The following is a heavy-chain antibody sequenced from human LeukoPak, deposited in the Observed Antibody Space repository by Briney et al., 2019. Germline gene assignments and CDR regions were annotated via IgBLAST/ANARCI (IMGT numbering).Heavy chain of an antibody. J-gene: IGHJ4*02. Sequence: GGSLRLSCAASGFSVSSNYMSWVRQAPGKGLEWVSVIYSGDRTYYADSVKGRFAISRDSSKNTLYLQMNNLRVEDTAVYYCERVSMSQYWGQGTLVTVSS. V-gene: IGHV3-53*01. CDR2: IYSGDRT. CDR3: ERVSMSQY. D-gene: IGHD5/OR15-5a*01. CDR1: GFSVSSNY.